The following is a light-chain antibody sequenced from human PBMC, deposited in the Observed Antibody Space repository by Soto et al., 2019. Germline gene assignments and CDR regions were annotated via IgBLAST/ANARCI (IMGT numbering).Light chain of an antibody. J-gene: IGKJ1*01. CDR1: QYVGTR. CDR3: HQRQSWPRT. V-gene: IGKV3-11*01. CDR2: YTS. Sequence: EILLTQSPATLSSSPWETATLSCRASQYVGTRLAWYQHKPGQAPRLLIYYTSNRATGIPARFSGSGSGTDFTLTINSLAPEDFAIYYCHQRQSWPRTFGQGTKVDIK.